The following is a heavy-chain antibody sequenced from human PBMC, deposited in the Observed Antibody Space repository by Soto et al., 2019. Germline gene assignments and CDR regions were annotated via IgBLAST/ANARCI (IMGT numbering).Heavy chain of an antibody. CDR3: AKEKARRLVRSWEYYYYYGMDV. CDR2: ISGSGGST. CDR1: GFTFSSYA. Sequence: GGSLRLSCAASGFTFSSYAMSWVRQAPGKGLEWVSAISGSGGSTYYADSVKGRFTISRDNSKNTLYLQMNSLRAEDTAVYYCAKEKARRLVRSWEYYYYYGMDVWGQGTTVTVSS. D-gene: IGHD6-6*01. J-gene: IGHJ6*02. V-gene: IGHV3-23*01.